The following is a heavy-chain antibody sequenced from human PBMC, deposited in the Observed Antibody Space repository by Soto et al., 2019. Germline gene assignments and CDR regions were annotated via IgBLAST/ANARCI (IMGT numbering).Heavy chain of an antibody. V-gene: IGHV3-30-3*01. CDR2: ISCDGSNK. CDR3: ARHLSWNYGYYFYGMDV. J-gene: IGHJ6*02. D-gene: IGHD1-7*01. CDR1: GFTFCSYA. Sequence: PGGSLRLSCAASGFTFCSYAMHWVRQAPGKGLEWVAVISCDGSNKYYADSVKGRFTISRDNSKNTLYLQMNSLRAEDTAVYYCARHLSWNYGYYFYGMDVRG.